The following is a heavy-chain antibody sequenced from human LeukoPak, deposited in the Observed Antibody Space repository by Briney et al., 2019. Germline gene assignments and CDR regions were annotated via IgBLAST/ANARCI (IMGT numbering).Heavy chain of an antibody. J-gene: IGHJ4*02. CDR3: ARAHLEITFGGVPAY. D-gene: IGHD3-16*01. Sequence: GGSLRLSCAASGFTFSSYSMNWVRQAPGKGLEWVSYISSSSTIYYADSVKGRFTISRDNAKNSLYLQMNSLRAEDTAVYYCARAHLEITFGGVPAYWGQGTLVTVSS. V-gene: IGHV3-48*01. CDR2: ISSSSTI. CDR1: GFTFSSYS.